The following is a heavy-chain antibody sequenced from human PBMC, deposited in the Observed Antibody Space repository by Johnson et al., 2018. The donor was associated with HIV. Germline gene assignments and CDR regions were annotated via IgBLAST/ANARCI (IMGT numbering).Heavy chain of an antibody. J-gene: IGHJ3*02. CDR1: GFTVSSNY. D-gene: IGHD4-17*01. CDR2: IYSGGST. Sequence: VQLVESGGGLIQPGGSLRLSCAASGFTVSSNYMSWVRQAPGKGLEWVSVIYSGGSTYYADSVKGRFTISRDNSKSTLYLQMNSLRAEDTAVYYCARDVTKDAFDIWGQGTMVTVSS. V-gene: IGHV3-53*01. CDR3: ARDVTKDAFDI.